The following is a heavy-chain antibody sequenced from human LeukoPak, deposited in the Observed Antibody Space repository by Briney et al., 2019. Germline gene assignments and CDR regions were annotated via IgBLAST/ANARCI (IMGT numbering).Heavy chain of an antibody. Sequence: GGSLRLSCAASGFKFSDYGMYWVRQAPGKGLEWVALIWYDGSNKYYEDSVKGRFTVSRDNSKSTLYLQMNSLRAEDTAVYYCARDAGGRIDPWGQGILVTVSS. CDR3: ARDAGGRIDP. J-gene: IGHJ5*02. CDR2: IWYDGSNK. D-gene: IGHD3-10*01. V-gene: IGHV3-33*01. CDR1: GFKFSDYG.